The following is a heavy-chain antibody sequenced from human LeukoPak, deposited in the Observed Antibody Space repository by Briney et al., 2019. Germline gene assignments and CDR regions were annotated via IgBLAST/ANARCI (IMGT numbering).Heavy chain of an antibody. J-gene: IGHJ6*02. CDR1: GFTFGDHA. Sequence: PGRSLRLSCAASGFTFGDHAMSWVRQAPGQGQGRVGFIRSKAYRGTTEYAASVQGRFTISRDASKSIVYLEMNSLQTEDTAVYYCTRGPIQLWIHNGMDVWGQGTTVTVSS. V-gene: IGHV3-49*04. D-gene: IGHD5-24*01. CDR2: IRSKAYRGTT. CDR3: TRGPIQLWIHNGMDV.